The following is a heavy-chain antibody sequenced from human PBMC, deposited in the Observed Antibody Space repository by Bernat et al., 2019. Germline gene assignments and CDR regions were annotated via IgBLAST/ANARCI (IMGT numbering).Heavy chain of an antibody. J-gene: IGHJ4*02. CDR2: IYSGGST. D-gene: IGHD6-19*01. CDR3: ARHTLHSSCWWYYFDY. V-gene: IGHV3-53*01. CDR1: GFTVSSNY. Sequence: EVQLVESGGGLIQPGGSLRLSCAASGFTVSSNYTSWVRQAPGKGLEWVSVIYSGGSTYYADSVKGRFTISRDNSKNTLYLQMNSLRAEDTAVYYCARHTLHSSCWWYYFDYWGQGTLVTVSS.